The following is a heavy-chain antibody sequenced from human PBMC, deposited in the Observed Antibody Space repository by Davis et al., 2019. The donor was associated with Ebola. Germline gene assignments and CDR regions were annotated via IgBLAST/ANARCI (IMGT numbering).Heavy chain of an antibody. D-gene: IGHD3-3*01. CDR3: ARDHDGYYGMDV. CDR1: GFTFSTYA. V-gene: IGHV3-23*01. Sequence: GESLKTSCAVSGFTFSTYAMSWVRQAPGKWLEWVSAISGGGVSTFYADSVKGRFTISRDNSKNTLYLQMNSLRAEDTAVYYCARDHDGYYGMDVWGQGTTVTVSS. CDR2: ISGGGVST. J-gene: IGHJ6*02.